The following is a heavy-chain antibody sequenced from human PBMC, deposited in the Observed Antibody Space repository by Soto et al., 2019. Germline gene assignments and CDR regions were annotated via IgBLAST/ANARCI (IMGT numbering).Heavy chain of an antibody. J-gene: IGHJ4*02. V-gene: IGHV3-30-3*01. D-gene: IGHD2-2*01. CDR2: ISYDGSNK. Sequence: QVQLVESGGGVVQPGRSLRLSCAASGFTFSTYAMHWIRQAPGKGLQWVAAISYDGSNKYYADSVRGRFTLTRDNSKNTLYLQVNSLRAEDTAVYYCARDSRFDATFDYWRQGTLVTVSS. CDR1: GFTFSTYA. CDR3: ARDSRFDATFDY.